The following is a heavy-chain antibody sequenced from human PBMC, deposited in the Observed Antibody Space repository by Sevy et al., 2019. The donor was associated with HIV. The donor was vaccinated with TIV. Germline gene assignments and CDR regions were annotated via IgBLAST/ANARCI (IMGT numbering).Heavy chain of an antibody. Sequence: GGSLRLSCAASGFTFYDYAMHWVRQAPGKGLEWVSGISWNNGSIGYANSVKGRFTVSRDNAKNSLYLQMNSLRAEDTALYYCAKGLEGASNRLTDYWGQGTLVTVSS. CDR2: ISWNNGSI. J-gene: IGHJ4*02. CDR3: AKGLEGASNRLTDY. CDR1: GFTFYDYA. V-gene: IGHV3-9*01. D-gene: IGHD1-26*01.